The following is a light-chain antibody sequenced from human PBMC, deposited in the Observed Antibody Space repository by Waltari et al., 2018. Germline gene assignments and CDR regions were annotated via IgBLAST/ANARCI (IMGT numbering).Light chain of an antibody. CDR2: DTS. Sequence: QAVVTQEPSSTVSPGGTVTLPIGSSTGSVTSCHYPYWIQQKPAQFPRTLIYDTSTKHSWAPARFSGSLLGGRAALTLSGAHPGDEAEYYCLLWYSGARWVFGGGTKLSVL. J-gene: IGLJ3*02. CDR1: TGSVTSCHY. CDR3: LLWYSGARWV. V-gene: IGLV7-46*01.